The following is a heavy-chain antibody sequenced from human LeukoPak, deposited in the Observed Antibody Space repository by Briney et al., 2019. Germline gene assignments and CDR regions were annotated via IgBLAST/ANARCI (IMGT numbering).Heavy chain of an antibody. CDR3: ARWVVVAATEKYYGMDV. J-gene: IGHJ6*02. D-gene: IGHD2-15*01. CDR2: IWYVGSNK. Sequence: GGSLRLSCAASGFTFSSYGMHWVRQAPGKGLEWGADIWYVGSNKYYADSVKGRFTISRDKSKNTLYLQMNNLRAEDTAVYYFARWVVVAATEKYYGMDVWGQGTTVTVSS. CDR1: GFTFSSYG. V-gene: IGHV3-33*01.